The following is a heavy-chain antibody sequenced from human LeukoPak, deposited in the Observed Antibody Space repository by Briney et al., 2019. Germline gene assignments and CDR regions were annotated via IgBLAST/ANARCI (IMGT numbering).Heavy chain of an antibody. V-gene: IGHV3-48*01. Sequence: GGSLRLSCAASGFTFRTYNMNWVRQAPGKGLEWVSYITSGGTTIYYADSVKGRFTISRDNSKNTLYLQMNSLRAEDTAVYYCAKDRWELPRGYYYMDVWGKGTTVTISS. CDR1: GFTFRTYN. J-gene: IGHJ6*03. CDR3: AKDRWELPRGYYYMDV. D-gene: IGHD1-26*01. CDR2: ITSGGTTI.